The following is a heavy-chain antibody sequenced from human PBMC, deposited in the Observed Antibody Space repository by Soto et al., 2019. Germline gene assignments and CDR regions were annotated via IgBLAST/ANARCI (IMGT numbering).Heavy chain of an antibody. CDR2: ISGSGSAI. J-gene: IGHJ4*02. D-gene: IGHD2-2*01. CDR3: AREYCSSISCLFDY. V-gene: IGHV3-48*01. CDR1: RLISRSYA. Sequence: GGSLRLSCAASRLISRSYAMSWVRQAPGKGLEWVSTISGSGSAIYYADSVKGRFTISRDNAKNSLFLQMNSLRAEDTAVYFCAREYCSSISCLFDYWGQGILVTVSS.